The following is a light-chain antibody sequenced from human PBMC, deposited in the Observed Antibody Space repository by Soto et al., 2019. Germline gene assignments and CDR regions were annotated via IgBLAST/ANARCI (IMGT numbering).Light chain of an antibody. J-gene: IGKJ1*01. CDR1: QSVRSSY. CDR3: QQYGSSSWT. Sequence: EIVLTQSPGTLSLPPGERATLSCRASQSVRSSYLAWYQQKFGQAPRLLIYGASSRATGIPNRFSGSGSGTDFTLTISRLVPEDFAVYYCQQYGSSSWTFGQGTKVEIK. V-gene: IGKV3-20*01. CDR2: GAS.